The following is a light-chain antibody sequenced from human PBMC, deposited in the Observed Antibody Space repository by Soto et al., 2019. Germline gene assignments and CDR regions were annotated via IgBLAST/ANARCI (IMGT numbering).Light chain of an antibody. CDR1: QSISTS. Sequence: DIQMTQAPSTLSASVGDRVTITCRASQSISTSLAWYQQKAGKAPKLLIYKASTLETGVPSRFSGSGSGTQFTLTISSLQPDDFATYFCQQYNTYVLTFGGGTKLDIK. V-gene: IGKV1-5*03. J-gene: IGKJ4*01. CDR2: KAS. CDR3: QQYNTYVLT.